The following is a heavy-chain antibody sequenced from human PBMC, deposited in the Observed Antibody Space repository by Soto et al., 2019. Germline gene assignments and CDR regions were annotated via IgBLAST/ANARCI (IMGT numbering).Heavy chain of an antibody. V-gene: IGHV1-3*01. CDR3: ARGALYSSSWLDYFDY. D-gene: IGHD6-13*01. Sequence: ASVKVSCKASGYTFTSYAMHWVRQAPGQRLEWMGWINAGNGNTKYSQKFQGRVTITRDTSASTAYMELSSLRSEDTAVYYCARGALYSSSWLDYFDYSGQGTLVTVSS. CDR2: INAGNGNT. CDR1: GYTFTSYA. J-gene: IGHJ4*02.